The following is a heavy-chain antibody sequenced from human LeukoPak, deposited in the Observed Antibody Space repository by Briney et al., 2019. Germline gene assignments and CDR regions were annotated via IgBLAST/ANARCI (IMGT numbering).Heavy chain of an antibody. CDR1: GITLSNYG. Sequence: GGSLRLSCAVSGITLSNYGMSWVRQAPGKGLEWVAGISDSGGSTNYADSVKGRFTISRDNRKNTLYLQMNSLRAEDTAVYFCAKRGVVIRVILVGFHKEAYYFDSWGQGALVTVSS. D-gene: IGHD3-22*01. J-gene: IGHJ4*02. V-gene: IGHV3-23*01. CDR2: ISDSGGST. CDR3: AKRGVVIRVILVGFHKEAYYFDS.